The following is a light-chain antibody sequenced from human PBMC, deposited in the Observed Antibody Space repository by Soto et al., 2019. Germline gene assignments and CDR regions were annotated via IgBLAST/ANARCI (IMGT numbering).Light chain of an antibody. V-gene: IGKV3-11*01. J-gene: IGKJ4*01. CDR3: QQRSNWPST. CDR2: DAS. Sequence: EIVLTQSPATLSLSPGDRATFSCRASQSVSSYLAWYQQKPGQAPRLLIYDASNRATGIPARFSGSGSGTDFTLPITTLEPEDFAVYYCQQRSNWPSTFGGGTKVEIK. CDR1: QSVSSY.